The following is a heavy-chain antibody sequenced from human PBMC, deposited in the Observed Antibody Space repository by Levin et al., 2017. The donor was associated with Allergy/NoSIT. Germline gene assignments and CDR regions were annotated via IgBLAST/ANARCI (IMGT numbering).Heavy chain of an antibody. CDR2: IKQDGSEK. CDR1: GFTFSSNW. D-gene: IGHD6-19*01. Sequence: GGSLRLSCAASGFTFSSNWMSWVRQAPGKGLEWVANIKQDGSEKYYVDSVKGRFTISRDNAKNSLYLQMNSLRAEDTAVYYCARDIAVAGYYFDYWGQGTLVTVSS. CDR3: ARDIAVAGYYFDY. J-gene: IGHJ4*02. V-gene: IGHV3-7*01.